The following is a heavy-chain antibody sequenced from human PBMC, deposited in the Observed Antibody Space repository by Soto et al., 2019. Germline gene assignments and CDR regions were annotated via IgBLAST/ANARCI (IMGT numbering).Heavy chain of an antibody. Sequence: PSDTLSLTCTVSGGSISSGGYYWSWIRQHPGKGLEWIGYIYWSGSTNYNPSLDSRVTISIDTSKNQFSLKLRSVTAADTAIYYCARGWGSYGSDNYLFDPWGQGTLVTVSS. J-gene: IGHJ5*02. D-gene: IGHD3-16*02. CDR3: ARGWGSYGSDNYLFDP. V-gene: IGHV4-61*08. CDR2: IYWSGST. CDR1: GGSISSGGYY.